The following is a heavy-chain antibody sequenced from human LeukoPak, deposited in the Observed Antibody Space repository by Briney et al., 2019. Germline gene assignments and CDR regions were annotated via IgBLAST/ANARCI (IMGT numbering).Heavy chain of an antibody. J-gene: IGHJ4*02. CDR2: IWYDRSNK. Sequence: HSGGSLRLSCAASGFAFSSYGMHWVRQAPGKGLEWVAVIWYDRSNKYYADSVKGRFTISRDNSKNTLYLQMNSLRAEDTAVYYCAREVAAADFDYWGQGTLVTVSS. V-gene: IGHV3-33*01. CDR3: AREVAAADFDY. D-gene: IGHD6-13*01. CDR1: GFAFSSYG.